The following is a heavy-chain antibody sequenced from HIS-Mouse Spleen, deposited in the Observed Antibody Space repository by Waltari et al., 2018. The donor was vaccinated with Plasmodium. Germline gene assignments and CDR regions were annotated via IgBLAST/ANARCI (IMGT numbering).Heavy chain of an antibody. CDR1: GGSFSGYY. V-gene: IGHV4-34*01. CDR3: ARAPIRDAFDI. Sequence: QVQLQQWGAGLLKPSATLSPTCAVSGGSFSGYYWSWIRQPPGKGLEWIGEINHSGSTNYNPSLKSRVTISVDTSKNQFSLKLSSVTAADTAVYYCARAPIRDAFDIWGQGTMVTVSS. J-gene: IGHJ3*02. CDR2: INHSGST. D-gene: IGHD3-9*01.